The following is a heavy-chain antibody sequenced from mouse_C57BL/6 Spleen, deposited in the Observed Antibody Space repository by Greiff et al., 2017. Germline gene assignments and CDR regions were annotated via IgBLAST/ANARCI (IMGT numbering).Heavy chain of an antibody. CDR2: INPNNGGT. Sequence: VRLQQSGPELVKPGASVKISCKASGYTFTDYYMNWVKQSHGKSLEWIGDINPNNGGTSYNQKFKGKATLTVDKSSSTAYMELRSLTSEYSAVYYCACPYYYGSSLYYFDYWGQGTTLTVSS. D-gene: IGHD1-1*01. CDR1: GYTFTDYY. CDR3: ACPYYYGSSLYYFDY. V-gene: IGHV1-26*01. J-gene: IGHJ2*01.